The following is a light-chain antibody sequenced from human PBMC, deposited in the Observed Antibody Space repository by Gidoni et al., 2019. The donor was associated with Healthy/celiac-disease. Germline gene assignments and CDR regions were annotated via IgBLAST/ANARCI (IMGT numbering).Light chain of an antibody. Sequence: SYVLTQPPSGSVAPGQTARITCGGNNIGSKSVHWYQRKPGQAPVLVVYDDSYRPSGIPGRFSGSNSGNTATLTISRVEAGDEADYYCQVWDSSSDHVVFGGGTKLTVL. CDR2: DDS. CDR1: NIGSKS. CDR3: QVWDSSSDHVV. V-gene: IGLV3-21*02. J-gene: IGLJ2*01.